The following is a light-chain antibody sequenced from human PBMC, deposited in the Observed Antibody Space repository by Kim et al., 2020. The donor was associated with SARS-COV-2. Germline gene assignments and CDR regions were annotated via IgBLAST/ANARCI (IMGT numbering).Light chain of an antibody. Sequence: SYELTQPPSVSVSPGQTASITCSGHELGKTYVAWYQQKAGQSPVVVIYQDSKRPLGVPERFSGSNSGNTATLTISEPQSMDEADYFCQTWDSRLVFGGGT. CDR1: ELGKTY. V-gene: IGLV3-1*01. CDR2: QDS. J-gene: IGLJ3*02. CDR3: QTWDSRLV.